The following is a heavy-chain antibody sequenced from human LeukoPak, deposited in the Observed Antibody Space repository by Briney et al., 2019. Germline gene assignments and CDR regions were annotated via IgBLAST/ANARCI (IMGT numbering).Heavy chain of an antibody. CDR3: ARSGLNRFDY. V-gene: IGHV3-23*01. CDR1: GFTFSTYG. Sequence: GGSLRLSCAASGFTFSTYGMSWVRQAPGKGLEWVSAISGSGGSTYYADSVKGRFTISRDNSKNTLYLQMNSLRAEDTAAYYCARSGLNRFDYWGQGTLVTVSS. CDR2: ISGSGGST. J-gene: IGHJ4*02. D-gene: IGHD2-15*01.